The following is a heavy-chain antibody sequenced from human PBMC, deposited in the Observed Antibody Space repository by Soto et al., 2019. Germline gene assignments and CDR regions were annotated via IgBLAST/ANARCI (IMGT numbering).Heavy chain of an antibody. D-gene: IGHD2-2*01. V-gene: IGHV3-21*01. CDR1: GFTFSSYS. CDR3: ARDLKENCSSTSCYDYYYYYYMDV. CDR2: ISSSSSYI. J-gene: IGHJ6*03. Sequence: GGSLRLSCAASGFTFSSYSMNWVRQAPGKGLEWVSSISSSSSYIYYADSVKGRFTISRDNAKNSMYLQMNSLRAEDTAVYYCARDLKENCSSTSCYDYYYYYYMDVWGKGTTVTVSS.